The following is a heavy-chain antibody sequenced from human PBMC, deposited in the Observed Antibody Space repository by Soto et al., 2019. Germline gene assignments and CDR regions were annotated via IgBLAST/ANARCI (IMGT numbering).Heavy chain of an antibody. D-gene: IGHD5-18*01. V-gene: IGHV3-49*03. CDR2: IRSKAYGETT. Sequence: GGSLRLSCTGSGFTFGDYAVSWFRQAPGKGLECVGFIRSKAYGETTDYAASVKGRFTISRDDSRTIAYLRMNSLKTEDTATYYCSRGGYANTSYPRFDFWGQGTMVTVSS. J-gene: IGHJ4*02. CDR1: GFTFGDYA. CDR3: SRGGYANTSYPRFDF.